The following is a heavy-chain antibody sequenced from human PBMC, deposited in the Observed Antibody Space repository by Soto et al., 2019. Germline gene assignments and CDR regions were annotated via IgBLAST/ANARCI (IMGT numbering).Heavy chain of an antibody. Sequence: SSETLSLTCTVSGGSISSGGYYWSWIRQHPGKGLEWIGYIYYSGSTYYNPSLKSRVTISVDTSKNQFSLKLSSVTAADTAVYYCARELRVAAGARWFDPWGQGTLVTVSS. D-gene: IGHD2-15*01. V-gene: IGHV4-31*03. J-gene: IGHJ5*02. CDR2: IYYSGST. CDR1: GGSISSGGYY. CDR3: ARELRVAAGARWFDP.